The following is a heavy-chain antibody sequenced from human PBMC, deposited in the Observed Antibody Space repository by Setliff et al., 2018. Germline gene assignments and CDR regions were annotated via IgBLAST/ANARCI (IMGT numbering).Heavy chain of an antibody. CDR1: GFTFNIAW. J-gene: IGHJ4*02. CDR2: IKKDGSIK. V-gene: IGHV3-7*01. Sequence: GGSLRLSCAASGFTFNIAWMSWVRQAPGKGLEWVANIKKDGSIKYYLDSVRGRFTISRDNAENSLTLQMNSLRVEDTAVYYCSRDLQGSGDYVVDYWGQRTLVTVSS. CDR3: SRDLQGSGDYVVDY. D-gene: IGHD4-17*01.